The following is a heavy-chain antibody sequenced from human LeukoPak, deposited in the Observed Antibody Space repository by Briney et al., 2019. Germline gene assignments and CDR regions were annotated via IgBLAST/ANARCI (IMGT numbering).Heavy chain of an antibody. V-gene: IGHV3-23*01. CDR3: AKPYDYGDWSFDY. Sequence: GGSLRLSCAASGFTFRSYAMSWVRQAPGKGLEWVSAVGSGATPYYADSVKGRFTISRDNSKNTLYLQMNSLRAEDTAVYYCAKPYDYGDWSFDYWGQGTLVTVSS. J-gene: IGHJ4*02. D-gene: IGHD4-17*01. CDR1: GFTFRSYA. CDR2: VGSGATP.